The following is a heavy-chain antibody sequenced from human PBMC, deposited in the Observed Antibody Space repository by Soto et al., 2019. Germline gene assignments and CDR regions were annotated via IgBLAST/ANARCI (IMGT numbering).Heavy chain of an antibody. CDR2: IYSGGST. V-gene: IGHV3-66*01. J-gene: IGHJ4*02. CDR3: ARTCSGGTCSFDY. CDR1: GFTVSSNY. D-gene: IGHD2-15*01. Sequence: EVQLVESGGGLVPPGGSLRLSCAASGFTVSSNYMSWVRQAPGKGLEWVSVIYSGGSTYYADSVKGRFTISRDNSENTLYLQMNSLRAEDTAVYYCARTCSGGTCSFDYSGQGTLVTVSS.